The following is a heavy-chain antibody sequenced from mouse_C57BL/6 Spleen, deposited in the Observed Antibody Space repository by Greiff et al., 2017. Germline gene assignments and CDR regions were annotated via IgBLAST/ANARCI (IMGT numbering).Heavy chain of an antibody. D-gene: IGHD2-3*01. CDR1: GYAFSSYW. J-gene: IGHJ4*01. CDR3: ARCVYDYYAMDY. Sequence: QVQLKQSGAELVKPGASVKISCKASGYAFSSYWMNWVKQRPGKGLEWIGQIYPGDGDTNYNGKFKGKATLTADKSSSTAYMQLSSLTSEDSAVYFCARCVYDYYAMDYWGQGTSVTVSS. CDR2: IYPGDGDT. V-gene: IGHV1-80*01.